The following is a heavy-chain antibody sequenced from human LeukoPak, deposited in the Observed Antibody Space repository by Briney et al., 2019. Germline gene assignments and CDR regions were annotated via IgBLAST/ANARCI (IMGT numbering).Heavy chain of an antibody. CDR3: ASYGSGSYYNKALDY. D-gene: IGHD3-10*01. CDR1: GGSISSGGYY. Sequence: SQTLSLTCTVSGGSISSGGYYWSWIRQPPGKGLEWIGEINHSGSTNYNPSLKSRVTISVDTSKNQFSLKLSSVTAADTAVYYCASYGSGSYYNKALDYWGQGTLVTVSS. CDR2: INHSGST. J-gene: IGHJ4*02. V-gene: IGHV4-30-2*01.